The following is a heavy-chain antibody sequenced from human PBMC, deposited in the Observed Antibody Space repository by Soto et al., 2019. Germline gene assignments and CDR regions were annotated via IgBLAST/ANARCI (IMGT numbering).Heavy chain of an antibody. CDR2: IKQDGSEK. D-gene: IGHD2-15*01. J-gene: IGHJ6*03. CDR1: GFTFSSYW. CDR3: ARIGRVVAATIGDLNYYYYMDV. V-gene: IGHV3-7*01. Sequence: EVQLVESGGGLVQPGGSLRLSCAASGFTFSSYWMSWVRQAPGKGLEWVANIKQDGSEKYYVDSVKGRFNISRDNAKNSLYQQMNSLRAEDTAVYYCARIGRVVAATIGDLNYYYYMDVWGKGTTVTVSS.